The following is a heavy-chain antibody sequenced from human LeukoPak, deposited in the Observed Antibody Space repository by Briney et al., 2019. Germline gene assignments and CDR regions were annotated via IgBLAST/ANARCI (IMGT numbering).Heavy chain of an antibody. J-gene: IGHJ3*02. Sequence: SETLSLTCTVSGGSISSSSNYWNWIRQPPGKGLEWIGYIYYSGNTNYNPSLKSRTTMSVDTSKNQFSLKLSSVTAADTAVYYCARAGNKYDYVWGSYRYSDAFDIWGQGTMVTVSS. D-gene: IGHD3-16*02. V-gene: IGHV4-61*01. CDR1: GGSISSSSNY. CDR3: ARAGNKYDYVWGSYRYSDAFDI. CDR2: IYYSGNT.